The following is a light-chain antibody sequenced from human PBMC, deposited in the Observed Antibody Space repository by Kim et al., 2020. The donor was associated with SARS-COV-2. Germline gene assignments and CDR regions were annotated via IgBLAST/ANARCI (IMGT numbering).Light chain of an antibody. J-gene: IGKJ1*01. Sequence: ASVGDRVTITCRASQGISNYLDWYQQKPGKVPKLLVYAASALQSGVSSRFSGSGSGTDFTLTISSLQPEDVTTYYCQKYDRAPRTFGQGTKVDIK. CDR2: AAS. V-gene: IGKV1-27*01. CDR1: QGISNY. CDR3: QKYDRAPRT.